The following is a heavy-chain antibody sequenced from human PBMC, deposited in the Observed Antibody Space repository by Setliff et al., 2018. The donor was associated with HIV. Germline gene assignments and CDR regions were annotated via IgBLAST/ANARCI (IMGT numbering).Heavy chain of an antibody. V-gene: IGHV3-23*01. D-gene: IGHD2-2*01. CDR3: ARRAYCSSTTCFDN. CDR2: ILSTGERT. Sequence: LRLSCAASGFTFSNYAMSWVRQAPGEGLEWVSAILSTGERTFYADSVKGRFTISRDNSKNTVYLQMNSLRAEDTAEYYCARRAYCSSTTCFDNWGQGTLVTVSS. J-gene: IGHJ4*02. CDR1: GFTFSNYA.